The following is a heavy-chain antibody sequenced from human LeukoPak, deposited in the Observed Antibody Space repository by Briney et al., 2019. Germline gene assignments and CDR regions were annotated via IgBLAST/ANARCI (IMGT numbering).Heavy chain of an antibody. CDR3: ARGGGYSGYANDY. CDR2: INHSGST. V-gene: IGHV4-34*01. Sequence: PSETLSLTCAVYGGSFSGYYWSWIRQPPGKGLEWIGEINHSGSTNYNPSLKSRVTISVDTSKNQFSLKLSSVTAADTAVYYCARGGGYSGYANDYWGQGTLVTVSS. J-gene: IGHJ4*02. CDR1: GGSFSGYY. D-gene: IGHD5-12*01.